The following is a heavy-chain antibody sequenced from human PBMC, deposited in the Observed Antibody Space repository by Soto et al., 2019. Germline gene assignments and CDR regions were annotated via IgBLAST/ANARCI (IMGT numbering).Heavy chain of an antibody. CDR3: AKDLSGPYDSSGYSYP. J-gene: IGHJ5*02. CDR1: GFTFSSYA. D-gene: IGHD3-22*01. V-gene: IGHV3-23*01. CDR2: ISGSGGST. Sequence: PGGSLRLSCAASGFTFSSYAMSWVRQAPGKGLEWVSAISGSGGSTYYADSVKGRFTISRDNSKNTLYPQMNSLRAEDTAVYYCAKDLSGPYDSSGYSYPWGQGTLVTVSS.